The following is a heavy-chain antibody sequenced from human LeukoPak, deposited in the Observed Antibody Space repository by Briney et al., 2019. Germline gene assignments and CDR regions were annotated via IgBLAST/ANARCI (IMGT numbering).Heavy chain of an antibody. V-gene: IGHV3-21*01. J-gene: IGHJ5*02. CDR1: GFTFSSYS. CDR3: ARVSSLWFGELFLRSENWFDP. CDR2: ISSSSSSYI. Sequence: PGGSLRLSCAASGFTFSSYSMNWVRQAPGKGLEWVSSISSSSSSYIYYADSVKGRFTISRDNAKNSLYLQMNSLRAEDTAVYYCARVSSLWFGELFLRSENWFDPWGQGTLVTVSS. D-gene: IGHD3-10*01.